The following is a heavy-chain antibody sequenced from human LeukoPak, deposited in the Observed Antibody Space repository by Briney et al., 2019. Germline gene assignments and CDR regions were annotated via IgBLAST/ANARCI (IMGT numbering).Heavy chain of an antibody. CDR3: ARQGYDFWSGYYHYYYYMDV. V-gene: IGHV4-61*02. D-gene: IGHD3-3*01. Sequence: SETLSLTCTVSGGSISSGDYYWSWIRQPAGKGLEWIGRIYTSGSTNYNPSLKSRVTISVDTSKNQFSLKLSSVTAADTAVYYCARQGYDFWSGYYHYYYYMDVWGKGTTVTVSS. CDR2: IYTSGST. CDR1: GGSISSGDYY. J-gene: IGHJ6*03.